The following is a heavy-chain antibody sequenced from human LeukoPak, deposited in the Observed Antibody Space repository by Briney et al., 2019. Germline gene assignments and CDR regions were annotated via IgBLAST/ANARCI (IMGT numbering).Heavy chain of an antibody. V-gene: IGHV3-49*04. Sequence: PGGSPRLSCTASGFTFGDYAMSWVRQAPGKGLEWVGFIRSKAYGGTTEYAASVKGRFTISRDDSKSIAYLQMNSLKTEDTAVYYCTRAGSSGWYECDYWGQGTLVTVSS. CDR2: IRSKAYGGTT. CDR1: GFTFGDYA. CDR3: TRAGSSGWYECDY. D-gene: IGHD6-19*01. J-gene: IGHJ4*02.